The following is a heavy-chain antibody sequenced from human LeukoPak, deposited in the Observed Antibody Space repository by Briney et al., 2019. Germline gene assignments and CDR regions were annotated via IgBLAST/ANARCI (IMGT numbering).Heavy chain of an antibody. D-gene: IGHD3-22*01. V-gene: IGHV3-66*02. J-gene: IGHJ3*02. CDR3: VRDLLDYYDSSGYPRGAFDI. Sequence: GGSLRLSCAASGFTVSSNYMSWVRQAPGKGLEWASVIYSGGSTYYADSVKGRFTISRDNSKNTLYLQMNSLRAEDTAVYYCVRDLLDYYDSSGYPRGAFDIWGQGTMVTVSS. CDR1: GFTVSSNY. CDR2: IYSGGST.